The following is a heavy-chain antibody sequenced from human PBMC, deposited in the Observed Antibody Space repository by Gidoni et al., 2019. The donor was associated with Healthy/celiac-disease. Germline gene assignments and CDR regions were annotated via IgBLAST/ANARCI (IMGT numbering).Heavy chain of an antibody. CDR3: ASGGTYYYDSSGYLGI. D-gene: IGHD3-22*01. J-gene: IGHJ3*02. CDR1: GGTFSSYT. V-gene: IGHV1-69*02. CDR2: IIPILGIA. Sequence: QVQLVQSGAEVKKPGSSVKVSCKASGGTFSSYTISWVRQAPGQGLEWMGRIIPILGIANYAQKFQGRVTITADKSTSTAYMELSSLRSEDTAVYYCASGGTYYYDSSGYLGIWGQGTMVTVSS.